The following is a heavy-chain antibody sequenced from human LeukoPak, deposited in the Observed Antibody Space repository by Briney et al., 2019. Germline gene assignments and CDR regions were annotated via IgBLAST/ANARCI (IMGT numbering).Heavy chain of an antibody. CDR1: GGSFSGYY. Sequence: SETLSLTCAVYGGSFSGYYWSWIRQPPGKGLEWIGNIDYSGSTYYNPSLNSRVTISIVTSKNQFSLQLNSVTAADTAVYYCVRHDGRGGATMGALDSWGQGSLVTVSS. J-gene: IGHJ4*02. CDR3: VRHDGRGGATMGALDS. CDR2: IDYSGST. D-gene: IGHD5-12*01. V-gene: IGHV4-34*01.